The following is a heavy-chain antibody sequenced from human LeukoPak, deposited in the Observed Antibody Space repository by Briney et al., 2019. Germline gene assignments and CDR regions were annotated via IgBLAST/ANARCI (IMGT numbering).Heavy chain of an antibody. Sequence: SQTLSLTCAVSGGSISSGGYSWSWIRQPPGKGLEWTGSIYYSGSTYYNPSLKSRVTISVDTSKNQFSLKLSSVTAADTAVYYCAVLGVALDYWGQGTLVTVSS. CDR3: AVLGVALDY. J-gene: IGHJ4*02. CDR2: IYYSGST. V-gene: IGHV4-30-2*03. D-gene: IGHD2-8*01. CDR1: GGSISSGGYS.